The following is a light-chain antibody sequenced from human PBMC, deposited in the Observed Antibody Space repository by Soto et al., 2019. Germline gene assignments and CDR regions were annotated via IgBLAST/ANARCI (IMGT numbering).Light chain of an antibody. J-gene: IGKJ5*01. CDR2: GAS. V-gene: IGKV3-20*01. CDR1: QSVSSSS. Sequence: EIVLTQSPGTQSLSPGQRATLSCRASQSVSSSSLAWYQQRPGQAPRLLIYGASRRATGIPDRFSGSGSGTDFTLTISRLEPEDFAVYYCQLYGASPKYTFGQGTRLEIK. CDR3: QLYGASPKYT.